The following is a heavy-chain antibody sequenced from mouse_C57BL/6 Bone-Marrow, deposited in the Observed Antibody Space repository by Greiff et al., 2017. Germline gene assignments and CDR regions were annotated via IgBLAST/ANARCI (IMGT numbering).Heavy chain of an antibody. J-gene: IGHJ4*01. V-gene: IGHV1-59*01. CDR1: GYTFTSYW. Sequence: VQLQQPGAELVRPGTSVKLSCKASGYTFTSYWIHWVKQRPGQGLEWIGVIDPSDSYTNYNQKFKGKATLTVDTSSSTAYMQLSSLTSEDSAVYYCARYDYDAMDYWGQGTSVTVSS. CDR2: IDPSDSYT. CDR3: ARYDYDAMDY.